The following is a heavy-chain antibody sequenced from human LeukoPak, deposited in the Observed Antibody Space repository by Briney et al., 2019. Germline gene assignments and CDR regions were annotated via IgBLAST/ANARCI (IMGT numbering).Heavy chain of an antibody. Sequence: SVKVSCKASGGTFSSYAISWVRQAPGQGLEWMGGIIPIFGTANYAQKFQGRVTITADESTSTACMELSSLRSEDTAVYYCARDQTHVPAANDAFDIWGQGTMVTVSS. D-gene: IGHD2-2*01. CDR2: IIPIFGTA. CDR3: ARDQTHVPAANDAFDI. V-gene: IGHV1-69*13. J-gene: IGHJ3*02. CDR1: GGTFSSYA.